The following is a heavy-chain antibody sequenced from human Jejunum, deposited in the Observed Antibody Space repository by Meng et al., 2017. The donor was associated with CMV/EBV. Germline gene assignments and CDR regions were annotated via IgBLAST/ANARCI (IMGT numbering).Heavy chain of an antibody. V-gene: IGHV4-39*07. D-gene: IGHD3-22*01. CDR2: IYYRGST. J-gene: IGHJ4*02. CDR1: SNTEHY. Sequence: SNTEHYWGWVRQQPGKGLEWIASIYYRGSTYYNASLKSRVTISVDTSKNHFSLTLTSVTAADTAVYFCVRAPYNYYDSSAYPPEYWGQGTLVTVSS. CDR3: VRAPYNYYDSSAYPPEY.